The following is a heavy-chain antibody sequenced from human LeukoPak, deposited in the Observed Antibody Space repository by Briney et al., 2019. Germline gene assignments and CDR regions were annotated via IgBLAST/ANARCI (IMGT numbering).Heavy chain of an antibody. J-gene: IGHJ4*02. D-gene: IGHD3-22*01. Sequence: GGSLRLSCAASGFTFSSCWMTWVRQAPGKGLEWVANIKEDGSKKNYVDSVKGRFTIFRDNAKNSLYLQMNSLRAEDTAVYYCATPLDYYDSSGYHQGGDWGQGTLVTVSS. V-gene: IGHV3-7*03. CDR1: GFTFSSCW. CDR2: IKEDGSKK. CDR3: ATPLDYYDSSGYHQGGD.